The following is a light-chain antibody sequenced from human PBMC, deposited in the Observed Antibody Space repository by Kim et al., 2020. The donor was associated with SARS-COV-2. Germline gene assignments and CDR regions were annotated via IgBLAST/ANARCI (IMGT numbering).Light chain of an antibody. CDR1: TSKVGNEG. Sequence: QTATPTYPGSTSKVGNEGAAWLQQHQGHPPKLLSYRNNNRPSGISERLSASRSGNTASLTISGLQPEDEADYYCTAWDSSLSAWVFGGGTQLTVL. CDR3: TAWDSSLSAWV. CDR2: RNN. J-gene: IGLJ3*02. V-gene: IGLV10-54*01.